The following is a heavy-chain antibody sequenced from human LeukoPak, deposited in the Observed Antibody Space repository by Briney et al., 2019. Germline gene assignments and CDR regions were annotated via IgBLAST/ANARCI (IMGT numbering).Heavy chain of an antibody. CDR3: ARGPDYDTGDYYYYYYMDV. Sequence: ASVKVSCKASGGTLSSYAISWVRQAPGQGLEWMGRIIPIFGTANYAQKFQGRVTITTDESTSTAYMELSSLRSEDTAVYYCARGPDYDTGDYYYYYYMDVWGKGTTVTVSS. CDR2: IIPIFGTA. D-gene: IGHD4-17*01. V-gene: IGHV1-69*05. J-gene: IGHJ6*03. CDR1: GGTLSSYA.